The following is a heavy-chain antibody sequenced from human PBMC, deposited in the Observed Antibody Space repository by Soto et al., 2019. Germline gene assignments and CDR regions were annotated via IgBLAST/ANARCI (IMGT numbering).Heavy chain of an antibody. V-gene: IGHV4-30-4*01. J-gene: IGHJ6*02. D-gene: IGHD1-1*01. CDR1: GDSISSADYY. CDR3: ARDLWVEPELYYYGMDV. CDR2: IFYCGTT. Sequence: QVQLQESGPGLVRPSQTLSLTCTVSGDSISSADYYWSWIRQTPGKALEWIGHIFYCGTTYYNPSLKSRLTISVDTSKNHFSLRLTSVTAADTAVYYCARDLWVEPELYYYGMDVWGQGTTVTVSS.